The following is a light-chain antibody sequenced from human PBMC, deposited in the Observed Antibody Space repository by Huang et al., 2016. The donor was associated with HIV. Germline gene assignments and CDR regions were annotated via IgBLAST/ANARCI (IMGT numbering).Light chain of an antibody. CDR2: AAS. V-gene: IGKV1-12*01. J-gene: IGKJ4*01. CDR3: QQAVSFPLT. Sequence: DIQMTQSPSSVSASVVDRISFTGRASPDINRWIAWYQQKPGKAPKILIYAASTLQGVCPSRFSSRLSERDFTLTINNLQPEDCATYFCQQAVSFPLTFGGGTKVEIK. CDR1: PDINRW.